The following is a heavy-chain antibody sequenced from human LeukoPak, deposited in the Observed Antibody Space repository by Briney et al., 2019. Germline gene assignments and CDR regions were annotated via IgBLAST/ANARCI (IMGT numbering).Heavy chain of an antibody. CDR2: IYTSGST. Sequence: SETLSLTCTVSGGSISSYYWSWIRQPAGKGLEWIGRIYTSGSTNYNPSLKSRVTMSVDTSKNQFSLKLSSVTAADTAVYYCARDRYSSGWYTLSWFDPWGQGTLVTVSS. J-gene: IGHJ5*02. V-gene: IGHV4-4*07. CDR1: GGSISSYY. D-gene: IGHD6-19*01. CDR3: ARDRYSSGWYTLSWFDP.